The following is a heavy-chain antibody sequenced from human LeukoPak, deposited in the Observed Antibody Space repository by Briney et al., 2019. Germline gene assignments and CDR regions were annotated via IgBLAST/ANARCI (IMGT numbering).Heavy chain of an antibody. V-gene: IGHV3-53*01. J-gene: IGHJ4*02. CDR1: GFTVSSNY. Sequence: GGSLRLSCAASGFTVSSNYMSWVRQAPGKGLEWVSVIYSDGNTYCADSVKGRFTISRDNSKNMLYLQMNSLRAEDTAVYYYAREATFEGLVDYWGRGTLVTVSS. CDR2: IYSDGNT. D-gene: IGHD3-9*01. CDR3: AREATFEGLVDY.